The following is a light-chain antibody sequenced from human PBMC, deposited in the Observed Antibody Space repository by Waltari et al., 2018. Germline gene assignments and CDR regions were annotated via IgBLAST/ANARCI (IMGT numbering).Light chain of an antibody. CDR3: SSYTSSSTV. V-gene: IGLV2-14*01. J-gene: IGLJ2*01. CDR1: SSDVGGYNY. CDR2: DVS. Sequence: QSALTQPASVSGSPGQSITIPCTGTSSDVGGYNYVSWYQQPPGKAPKPMIYDVSKRPSGVSNRFSGSKSGNTASLTISGLQAEDEADYYCSSYTSSSTVFGGGTKLTVL.